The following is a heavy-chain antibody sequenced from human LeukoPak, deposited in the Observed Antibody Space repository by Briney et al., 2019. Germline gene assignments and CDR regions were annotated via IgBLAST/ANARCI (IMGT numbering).Heavy chain of an antibody. CDR1: GFTFSNYG. D-gene: IGHD1-26*01. J-gene: IGHJ3*02. V-gene: IGHV3-30*18. CDR2: ISLDGSNK. CDR3: AKSIVGATGDAFDI. Sequence: GGSLRLSCAASGFTFSNYGMHWVRQAPGKGLEWVAVISLDGSNKYYADSVKGRFTISRDNSKNTLYLQTNSLRAEDTAVYYCAKSIVGATGDAFDIWGQGTMVTVSS.